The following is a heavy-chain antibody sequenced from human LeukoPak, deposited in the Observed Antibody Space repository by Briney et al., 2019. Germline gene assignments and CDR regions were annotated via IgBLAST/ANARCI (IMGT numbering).Heavy chain of an antibody. V-gene: IGHV3-30*18. J-gene: IGHJ4*02. D-gene: IGHD2/OR15-2a*01. CDR3: AKERGINDY. CDR2: ISYDGSNK. CDR1: GFTFSSYG. Sequence: GGSLRLSCAASGFTFSSYGMPWVRQAPGKGLEWVAVISYDGSNKYYADSVKGRFTISRDNSKNTLYLQMNSLRAEDTAVYYCAKERGINDYWGQGTLVTVSS.